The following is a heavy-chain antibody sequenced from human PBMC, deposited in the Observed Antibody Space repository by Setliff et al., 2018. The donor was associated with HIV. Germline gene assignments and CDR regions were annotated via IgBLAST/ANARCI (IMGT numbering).Heavy chain of an antibody. CDR1: GGSISSSSYY. D-gene: IGHD3-3*01. J-gene: IGHJ4*02. CDR3: ARPSLGIGGGSIFDF. Sequence: LTCTVSGGSISSSSYYWGWVRQPPGKGPEWIGNIHFSGSIYYNPSLKSRVTISVDTSKNQFSLKLSSVTAADTAVYYCARPSLGIGGGSIFDFWGQGTLVTVSS. CDR2: IHFSGSI. V-gene: IGHV4-39*01.